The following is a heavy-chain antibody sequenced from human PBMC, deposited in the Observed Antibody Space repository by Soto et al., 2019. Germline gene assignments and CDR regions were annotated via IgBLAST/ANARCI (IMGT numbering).Heavy chain of an antibody. D-gene: IGHD2-15*01. CDR1: GGSISSYY. J-gene: IGHJ4*02. CDR2: IYYSGST. V-gene: IGHV4-59*08. Sequence: PSETLSLSCTVSGGSISSYYWSWIRQPPGKGLEWIGYIYYSGSTNYNPSLKSRVTISVDTSKNQFSLKLSSVTAADTAVYYCARHKSITPYYYFDYWGQGTLVTVSS. CDR3: ARHKSITPYYYFDY.